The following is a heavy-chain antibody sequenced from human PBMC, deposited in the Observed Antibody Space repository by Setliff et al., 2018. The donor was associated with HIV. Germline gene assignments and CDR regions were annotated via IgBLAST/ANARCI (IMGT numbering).Heavy chain of an antibody. CDR3: ATDGGICDISCRAGVGKVALAGYGDW. CDR2: INPNSGAT. J-gene: IGHJ4*02. D-gene: IGHD2-2*03. Sequence: ASVKVSCKASGYTFTGYYMHWVRQAPGQGLEWMGRINPNSGATNYAQKFQDRVTMTLDTSTKTAYLELNGLTSDDTAVYYCATDGGICDISCRAGVGKVALAGYGDWWGQGTPVTVSS. V-gene: IGHV1-2*06. CDR1: GYTFTGYY.